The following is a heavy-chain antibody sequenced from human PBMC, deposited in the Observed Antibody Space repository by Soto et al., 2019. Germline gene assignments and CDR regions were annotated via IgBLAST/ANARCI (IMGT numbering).Heavy chain of an antibody. CDR3: ARHTPPWFGDSNWFDP. Sequence: PSETLSLTCTVSGGSISSYYWSWIRQPPGKGLEWIGYIYYSGGTNYNPSLKSRVTISVDTSKNQFSLKLSSVTAADTAVYYCARHTPPWFGDSNWFDPWGQGTLVTVSS. D-gene: IGHD3-10*01. J-gene: IGHJ5*02. CDR2: IYYSGGT. V-gene: IGHV4-59*08. CDR1: GGSISSYY.